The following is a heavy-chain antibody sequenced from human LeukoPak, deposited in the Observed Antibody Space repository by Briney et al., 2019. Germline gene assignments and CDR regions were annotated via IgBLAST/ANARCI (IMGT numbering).Heavy chain of an antibody. CDR1: RDSVSSNSAA. V-gene: IGHV6-1*01. D-gene: IGHD3-16*01. CDR2: TYYRSQWYN. J-gene: IGHJ4*02. Sequence: SQTLSLTCAISRDSVSSNSAAWNWIRQSPSRGLEWLGRTYYRSQWYNEYGVSVESRLTISTDTSKNQFSLQLNSVTPEDTAAYYCARELGGFDHWGQGTLVTVSS. CDR3: ARELGGFDH.